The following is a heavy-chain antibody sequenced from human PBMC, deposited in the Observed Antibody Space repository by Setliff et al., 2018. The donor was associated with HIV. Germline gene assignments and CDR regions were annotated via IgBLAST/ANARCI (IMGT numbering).Heavy chain of an antibody. Sequence: ASVKVSCKASGYTFTNYDLNWVRQASGQGLEWMGWMNPNSGNTGYAQKFQGRLAMTRNTSIDTAYMELSSLTSEDTAVYYCARVPVSNYYYYMDVWGKGTTVTVSS. CDR3: ARVPVSNYYYYMDV. CDR2: MNPNSGNT. V-gene: IGHV1-8*02. J-gene: IGHJ6*03. CDR1: GYTFTNYD.